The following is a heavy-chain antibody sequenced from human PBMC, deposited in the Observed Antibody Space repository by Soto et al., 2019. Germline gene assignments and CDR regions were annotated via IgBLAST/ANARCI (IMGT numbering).Heavy chain of an antibody. CDR3: ATSQKGYNWNYFDH. CDR2: VFYTGFT. Sequence: SETLSLTCTVSGGSISSGGYYWGWLRQSPGKGPEWIGSVFYTGFTSYNPSLESRVSVSVDTSRNQFSLKVSGVSAADTAVYYCATSQKGYNWNYFDHWGQGALVTVSS. J-gene: IGHJ4*02. V-gene: IGHV4-39*01. D-gene: IGHD1-20*01. CDR1: GGSISSGGYY.